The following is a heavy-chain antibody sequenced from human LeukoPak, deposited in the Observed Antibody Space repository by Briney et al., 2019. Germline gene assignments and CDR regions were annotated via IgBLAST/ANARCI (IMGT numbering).Heavy chain of an antibody. D-gene: IGHD2-15*01. CDR3: ARDFLVVATPDERY. CDR1: GFTFSSYW. CDR2: IKQDGSEK. V-gene: IGHV3-7*01. J-gene: IGHJ4*02. Sequence: QAGGSLRLSCAASGFTFSSYWMSWVRQAPGKGLEWVANIKQDGSEKYYVDSVKGRFTISRDNAKNSLYLQMNSLRAEDTAVYYCARDFLVVATPDERYWGQGTLSPSPQ.